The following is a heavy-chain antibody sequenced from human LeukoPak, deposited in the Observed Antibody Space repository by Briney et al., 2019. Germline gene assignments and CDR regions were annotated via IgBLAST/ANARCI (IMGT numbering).Heavy chain of an antibody. CDR3: ARTEVTEPPDY. CDR2: IYYSGST. V-gene: IGHV4-39*01. D-gene: IGHD1-14*01. J-gene: IGHJ4*02. CDR1: GGSISSSSYY. Sequence: SETLSLTCTVSGGSISSSSYYWGWIRQPPGKGLEWIGSIYYSGSTYYNPSLKSRVTISVDTSKNQFSLNLSSVTAADTAVYYCARTEVTEPPDYWGQGTLVTVSS.